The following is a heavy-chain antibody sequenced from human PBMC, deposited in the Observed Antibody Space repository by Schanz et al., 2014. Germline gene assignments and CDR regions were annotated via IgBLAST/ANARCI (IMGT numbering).Heavy chain of an antibody. Sequence: DVQLLESGGGLVQPGESLRLSCAASGFTFTNYAMTWVRQAPGKGLEWVSGISGSGGSTYDADSVKGRFTISRDNPKNTLYLQRNSLRAEDTAVYYCARLDSSSWYPRYWGQGTLVTVSS. CDR2: ISGSGGST. CDR3: ARLDSSSWYPRY. J-gene: IGHJ4*02. V-gene: IGHV3-23*01. CDR1: GFTFTNYA. D-gene: IGHD6-13*01.